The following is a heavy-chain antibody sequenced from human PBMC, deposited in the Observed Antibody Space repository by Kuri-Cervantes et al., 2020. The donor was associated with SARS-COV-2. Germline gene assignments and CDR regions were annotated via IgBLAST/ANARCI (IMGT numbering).Heavy chain of an antibody. CDR1: GLTFSSRS. D-gene: IGHD1-14*01. CDR3: STTWDH. V-gene: IGHV3-48*02. J-gene: IGHJ4*02. Sequence: GGSLRLSCAVSGLTFSSRSMNWVRQAPGMGLEWVSHIDASGKSRYYIDSVQGRFTISRDNARNSLDLQMNSLTEEDTAVYYCSTTWDHWGQGTLVTVSS. CDR2: IDASGKSR.